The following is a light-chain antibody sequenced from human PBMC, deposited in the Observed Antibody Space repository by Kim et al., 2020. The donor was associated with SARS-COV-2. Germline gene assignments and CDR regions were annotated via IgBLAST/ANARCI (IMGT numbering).Light chain of an antibody. CDR3: QSYDSSNHVI. J-gene: IGLJ2*01. V-gene: IGLV6-57*04. CDR2: EDS. CDR1: IGSIASNY. Sequence: NFMLTQPHSVSESPGKTVIITCTRSIGSIASNYVQWYQQRPGSAPTTVIYEDSQGPSGVPDRSSGSTDSSSNSASLTISGLKAEDEADYYCQSYDSSNHVIFGGGTQLTVL.